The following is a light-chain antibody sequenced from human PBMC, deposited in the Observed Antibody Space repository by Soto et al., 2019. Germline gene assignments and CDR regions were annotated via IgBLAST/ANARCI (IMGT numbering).Light chain of an antibody. CDR2: KAS. J-gene: IGKJ1*01. CDR1: QSISSW. CDR3: QHYNNWPPWT. Sequence: DIQMTQSPSTLSASVGDRVTITCRASQSISSWLAWYQQKPGKAPKLLIYKASSLESGVPSRISGSGSGTEFTLTISSLQSEDFAVYYCQHYNNWPPWTFGQGTKVEIK. V-gene: IGKV1-5*03.